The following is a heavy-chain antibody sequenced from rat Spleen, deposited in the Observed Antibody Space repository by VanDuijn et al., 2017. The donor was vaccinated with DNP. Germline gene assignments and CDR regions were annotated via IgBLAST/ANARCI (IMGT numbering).Heavy chain of an antibody. Sequence: EVQLVESGGGLVQPGRSLKLSCAVSGITFSGHNMAWVRQAPKKSLEWVATISYDGSDTYYRDSMKGRFTISRDNAKSTLYFQMDSLRSEDTATYYCAGRPPPTRGPFDYWGQGVTVTVSS. CDR2: ISYDGSDT. CDR1: GITFSGHN. CDR3: AGRPPPTRGPFDY. V-gene: IGHV5-7*01. D-gene: IGHD1-4*01. J-gene: IGHJ2*01.